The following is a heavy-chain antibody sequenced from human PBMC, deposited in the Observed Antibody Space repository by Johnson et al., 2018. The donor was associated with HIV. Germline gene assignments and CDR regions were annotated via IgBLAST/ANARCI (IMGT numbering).Heavy chain of an antibody. CDR2: INWNGGST. CDR3: TTDVVGAPERDAFDI. J-gene: IGHJ3*02. D-gene: IGHD1-26*01. Sequence: VKLVESGGGVVRPGGSLRLSCAASGFTFDDYGMSWVRQAPGKGLEWVSGINWNGGSTGYADSVQGRFTISRDNAKNSLYLQMNSLKTEDTAVYYCTTDVVGAPERDAFDIWGQGTMVTVSS. V-gene: IGHV3-20*04. CDR1: GFTFDDYG.